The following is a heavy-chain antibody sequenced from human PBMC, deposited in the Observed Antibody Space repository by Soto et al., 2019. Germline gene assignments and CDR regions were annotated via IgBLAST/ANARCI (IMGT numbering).Heavy chain of an antibody. CDR3: ARGHGSGSYPHTWFDP. D-gene: IGHD3-10*01. CDR1: GYSFTSYW. Sequence: GESLKISCKGSGYSFTSYWIGWVRQMPGKGLEWMGIIYPGDSDTRYSPSFQGQVTISADKSISTAYLQWSSLKASDTAMYYCARGHGSGSYPHTWFDPWGQGTLVTVSS. V-gene: IGHV5-51*01. J-gene: IGHJ5*02. CDR2: IYPGDSDT.